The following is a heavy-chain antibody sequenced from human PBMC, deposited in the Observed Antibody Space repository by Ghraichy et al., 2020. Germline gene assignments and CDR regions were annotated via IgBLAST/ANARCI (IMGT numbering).Heavy chain of an antibody. CDR1: GYTFTTYG. J-gene: IGHJ4*02. Sequence: ASVKVSCKASGYTFTTYGISWVRQAPGQGLEWMGWISAYRGNTNYAQKFQHRVTMTTDASTRTAYMELRSLSSDDTAVYYCARVRGEPAAIQPPLDSWGRRALVTVSS. CDR3: ARVRGEPAAIQPPLDS. V-gene: IGHV1-18*01. D-gene: IGHD2-2*01. CDR2: ISAYRGNT.